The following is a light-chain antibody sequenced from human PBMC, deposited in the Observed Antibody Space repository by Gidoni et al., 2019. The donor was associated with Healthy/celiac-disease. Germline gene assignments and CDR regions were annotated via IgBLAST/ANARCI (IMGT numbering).Light chain of an antibody. V-gene: IGKV3-11*01. CDR3: QQRSNWPT. Sequence: EIVLTQSPATLSLSPGERATLSCRASQSVSSYLAWYQQKPGQAPRLLIYDASNRATGIPARFSVSGSGTDFTLTISSLEPEDFAVYYCQQRSNWPTFGGXTKVEIK. CDR1: QSVSSY. CDR2: DAS. J-gene: IGKJ4*01.